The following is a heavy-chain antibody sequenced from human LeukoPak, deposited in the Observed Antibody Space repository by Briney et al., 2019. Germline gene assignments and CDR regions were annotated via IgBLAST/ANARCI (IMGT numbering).Heavy chain of an antibody. CDR2: ISAYNGNT. CDR1: GYTFTSYG. V-gene: IGHV1-18*01. D-gene: IGHD3-9*01. Sequence: ASVKVSCKASGYTFTSYGISWVRQAPGQGLEWMGWISAYNGNTNYAQKLQGRVTMTTDTSTSTAYMELRSLRSDDTAVYYCARDQRGTLTGYYYDWGQGTLVTVSS. CDR3: ARDQRGTLTGYYYD. J-gene: IGHJ4*02.